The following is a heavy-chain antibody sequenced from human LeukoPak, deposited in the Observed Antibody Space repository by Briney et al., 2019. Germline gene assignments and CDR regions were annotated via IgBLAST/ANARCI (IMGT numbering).Heavy chain of an antibody. J-gene: IGHJ4*02. Sequence: PGGSLRLSCAVSGFSFSNHWMNWVRQAPGEGLEWVANIKEDGSEKYYGEFVKGRFTISRDNAKNSLYLQMSSLRAEDTAVYYCASGVLPHDYWGQGTLVTVSS. CDR3: ASGVLPHDY. D-gene: IGHD5/OR15-5a*01. V-gene: IGHV3-7*01. CDR1: GFSFSNHW. CDR2: IKEDGSEK.